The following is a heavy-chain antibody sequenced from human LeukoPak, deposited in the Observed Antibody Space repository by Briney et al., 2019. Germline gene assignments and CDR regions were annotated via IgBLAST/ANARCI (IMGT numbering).Heavy chain of an antibody. J-gene: IGHJ5*02. CDR3: ARDPSNTSGWKTWFDP. Sequence: ASVTVSCKASGYTFTSHGISWVRQAPGQGLEWMGWISAYNGDTKYAQNLQGRVTLTTYTLTTTAYLELRSLTSDDTAVYYCARDPSNTSGWKTWFDPWGQGTLVTVSS. CDR2: ISAYNGDT. V-gene: IGHV1-18*01. D-gene: IGHD6-19*01. CDR1: GYTFTSHG.